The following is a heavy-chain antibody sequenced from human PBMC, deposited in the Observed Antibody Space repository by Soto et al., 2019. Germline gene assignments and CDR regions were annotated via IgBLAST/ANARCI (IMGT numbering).Heavy chain of an antibody. V-gene: IGHV3-30-3*01. CDR1: GFTFSSYV. J-gene: IGHJ6*02. CDR3: ARAGCDGGSCYTLVGLRYGMDV. Sequence: VPLVESGGGVVQPGRSLRLSCAASGFTFSSYVMYWVRQAPGKGLEWVAVISYDGRNKHYADSVKGRFTISRDNSKNTLNLQMNSLRAEDTAVYYCARAGCDGGSCYTLVGLRYGMDVWGQGTTVTVSS. CDR2: ISYDGRNK. D-gene: IGHD2-15*01.